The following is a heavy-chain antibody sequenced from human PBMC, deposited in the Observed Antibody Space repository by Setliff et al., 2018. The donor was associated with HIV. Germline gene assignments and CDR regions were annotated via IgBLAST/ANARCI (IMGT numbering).Heavy chain of an antibody. J-gene: IGHJ6*02. CDR3: ASPSFGDVDYYYGMDV. CDR2: INPSGSVI. CDR1: GYTSTSFS. Sequence: ASVKVSCKASGYTSTSFSLHWVRQAPGQGLEWMGIINPSGSVIRYAQKFQGRVTMTRDTSTSTVYMDLSSLRSEDTAVYYCASPSFGDVDYYYGMDVWVPETLLVTVSS. D-gene: IGHD3-10*01. V-gene: IGHV1-46*01.